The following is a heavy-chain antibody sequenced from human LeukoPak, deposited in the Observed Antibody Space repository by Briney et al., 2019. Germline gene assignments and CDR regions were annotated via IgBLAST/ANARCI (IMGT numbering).Heavy chain of an antibody. D-gene: IGHD4-11*01. CDR2: IYTSGST. V-gene: IGHV4-4*07. CDR3: AREDYSNYYYYYYMDV. J-gene: IGHJ6*03. Sequence: SETLSLTCTVSGGSISSYYWSWIRQPAGKGLEWIGRIYTSGSTNYNPSLKSRVTMSVDTSKNQFSLKLSSVTAADTAVYYCAREDYSNYYYYYYMDVWGKGTTVTVS. CDR1: GGSISSYY.